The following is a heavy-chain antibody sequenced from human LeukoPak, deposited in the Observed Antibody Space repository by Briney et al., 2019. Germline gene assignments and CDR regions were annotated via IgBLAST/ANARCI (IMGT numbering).Heavy chain of an antibody. CDR2: MNPNTDDT. CDR1: GYTFTGFH. CDR3: ARGVAAGYYY. J-gene: IGHJ4*02. Sequence: GASVKVSCKASGYTFTGFHINWVRQASGQGLEWMGWMNPNTDDTGYAQKFQGRVTMTRDTPISTAYMELSSLTSGDTAMYFCARGVAAGYYYWGQGTLVTVSS. V-gene: IGHV1-8*01. D-gene: IGHD6-13*01.